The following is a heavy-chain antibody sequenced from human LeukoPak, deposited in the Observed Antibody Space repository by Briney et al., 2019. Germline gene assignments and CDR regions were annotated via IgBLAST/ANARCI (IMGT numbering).Heavy chain of an antibody. J-gene: IGHJ1*01. D-gene: IGHD3-16*02. V-gene: IGHV3-30*18. Sequence: GGSLRLSCAASGFTFSSYGMHWVRQAPGKGLEWVAVISYDGSNKYYADSVKGRFTISRDNSKSTLYLQMNSLRAEDTAVYYCAKDPNYDYVWGSYREEYFQHWGQGTLVTVSS. CDR2: ISYDGSNK. CDR3: AKDPNYDYVWGSYREEYFQH. CDR1: GFTFSSYG.